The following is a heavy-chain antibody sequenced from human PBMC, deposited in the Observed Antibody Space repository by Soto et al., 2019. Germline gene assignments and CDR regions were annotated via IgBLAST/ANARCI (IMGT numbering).Heavy chain of an antibody. D-gene: IGHD1-26*01. CDR1: GFTFSSYG. J-gene: IGHJ3*02. CDR3: AKPTLGAMYAFDI. V-gene: IGHV3-30*18. CDR2: ISYDGSNK. Sequence: QVQLVESGGGVVQPGRSLRLSCAASGFTFSSYGMHWVRQAPGKGLEWVAVISYDGSNKYYADSVKGRFTISRDNSKNTLYLQMISLRAEDSTELYCAKPTLGAMYAFDIWGQGTMVTVSS.